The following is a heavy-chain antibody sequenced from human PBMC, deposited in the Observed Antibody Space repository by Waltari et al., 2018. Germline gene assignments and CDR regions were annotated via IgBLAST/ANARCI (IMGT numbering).Heavy chain of an antibody. CDR2: INPNSGGT. Sequence: QVQLVQSGAEVKKPGASVKVSCKASGYTFTGYYMHWVRQAPGQGLEWMGRINPNSGGTNYAQKFQGRVTMTRDTSISTAYMELSRLRSDDTAVYYCARDKKWWELGGAFDIWGQGTMVTVSS. CDR1: GYTFTGYY. CDR3: ARDKKWWELGGAFDI. V-gene: IGHV1-2*06. J-gene: IGHJ3*02. D-gene: IGHD2-15*01.